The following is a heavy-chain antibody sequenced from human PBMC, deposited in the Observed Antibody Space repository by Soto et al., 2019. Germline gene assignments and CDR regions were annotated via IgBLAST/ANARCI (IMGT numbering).Heavy chain of an antibody. V-gene: IGHV4-39*01. CDR2: IYYSGST. CDR3: ASAFGLYQWLVHDTFEI. CDR1: GGSINRSTHY. D-gene: IGHD6-19*01. Sequence: QLQLQESGPGLVKPSETLSLTCTVSGGSINRSTHYWGWIRQPPGKGLEWSGSIYYSGSTYYNPYLMSRVSSTAATSTNQFSLKLSCMTATDTIVYHWASAFGLYQWLVHDTFEIWGRGA. J-gene: IGHJ3*02.